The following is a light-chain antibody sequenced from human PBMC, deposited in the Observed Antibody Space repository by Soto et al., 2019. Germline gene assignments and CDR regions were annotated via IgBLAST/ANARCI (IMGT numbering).Light chain of an antibody. J-gene: IGKJ2*01. CDR1: QSVSSN. V-gene: IGKV3-15*01. CDR3: QQYNNLHT. CDR2: GAS. Sequence: EIVMTQSPATLSVSPGERATLFCRASQSVSSNLAWYQQKPGQAPRLLIYGASTRATGIPARFSGSGSGTEFTLTISSLQSEDFAFYYCQQYNNLHTFGQGTKLEI.